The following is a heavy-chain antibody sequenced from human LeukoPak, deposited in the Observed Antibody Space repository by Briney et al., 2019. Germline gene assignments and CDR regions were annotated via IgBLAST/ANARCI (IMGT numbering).Heavy chain of an antibody. CDR1: GYMFTSHG. V-gene: IGHV1-18*01. CDR3: ARESNGGYEFDY. CDR2: ISAQNGNT. Sequence: ASVKVSCKSSGYMFTSHGIHWLRQAPGQGLEWMGWISAQNGNTNYVQQFLGRVTMTRDTSASTAYMELRSLKSDDTAVYYCARESNGGYEFDYWGQGTLVTVAS. D-gene: IGHD5-12*01. J-gene: IGHJ4*02.